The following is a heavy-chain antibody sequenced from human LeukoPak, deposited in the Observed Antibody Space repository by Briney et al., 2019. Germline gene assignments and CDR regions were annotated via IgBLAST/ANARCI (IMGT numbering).Heavy chain of an antibody. D-gene: IGHD1-1*01. Sequence: SETLSLTCTVSGDSISNSIWWSWLRQPPGKGLEWIGEVDHTGNTNYRPSLDSRVTLSIDTSKNQFSLTLTSVTAADTAVYYCATNVRFFDSWGQGTRVTVSS. CDR2: VDHTGNT. CDR3: ATNVRFFDS. J-gene: IGHJ4*02. V-gene: IGHV4/OR15-8*02. CDR1: GDSISNSIW.